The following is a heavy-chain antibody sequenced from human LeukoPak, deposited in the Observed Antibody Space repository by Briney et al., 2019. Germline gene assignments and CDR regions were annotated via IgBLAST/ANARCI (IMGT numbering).Heavy chain of an antibody. D-gene: IGHD7-27*01. CDR1: GGSISGYY. CDR2: FYYTGLT. CDR3: VKDAVHPGEDYFNP. Sequence: PSESLSLTCTVSGGSISGYYWSWIRQTPEGRLEWIGYFYYTGLTRSNPSLKSRVTISGDTSKNQFSLSLTSLTAADTAIYYCVKDAVHPGEDYFNPWGPGILVTVSS. J-gene: IGHJ5*02. V-gene: IGHV4-59*01.